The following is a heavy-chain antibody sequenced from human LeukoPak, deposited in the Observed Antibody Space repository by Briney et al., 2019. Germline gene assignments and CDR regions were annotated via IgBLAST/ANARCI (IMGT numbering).Heavy chain of an antibody. D-gene: IGHD1-26*01. CDR3: ARGVGGSSFYYNWFDP. Sequence: PSETLSLTCAVYGGSFSGYYWSWIRQPPGKGLEWIGEINHSGSTNYNPSLKSRVTISVDTSKNQFSLKLSSVTAADTVVYYCARGVGGSSFYYNWFDPWGQGTLVTVSS. J-gene: IGHJ5*02. CDR1: GGSFSGYY. CDR2: INHSGST. V-gene: IGHV4-34*01.